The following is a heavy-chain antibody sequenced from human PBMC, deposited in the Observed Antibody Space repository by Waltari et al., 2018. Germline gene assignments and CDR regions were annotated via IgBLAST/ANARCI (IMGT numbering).Heavy chain of an antibody. CDR2: INPKSGGT. D-gene: IGHD2-15*01. CDR1: GYTFTGYY. Sequence: QVQLVQSGAEVTKPGASVKVSCKASGYTFTGYYMHCVRQAPGQGREWMGGINPKSGGTNEARKCQGRGTMTRGTSSSKAYMEVGRRRADDTAVYYWARDNRRVVVAATTTLGVGYWGQGTLGTVAS. J-gene: IGHJ4*02. CDR3: ARDNRRVVVAATTTLGVGY. V-gene: IGHV1-2*02.